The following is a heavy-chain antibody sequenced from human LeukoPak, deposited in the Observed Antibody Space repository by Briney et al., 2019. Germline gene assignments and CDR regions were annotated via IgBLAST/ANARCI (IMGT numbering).Heavy chain of an antibody. D-gene: IGHD5-18*01. CDR1: GGSISGANLY. CDR3: ARGYTYGHGAMFDY. V-gene: IGHV4-61*02. J-gene: IGHJ4*02. Sequence: PSETLSLTCTVSGGSISGANLYWTWFRHPPGKALEWFGRVHSGGSTDFNPSLKSRVLISLDTSKNQFSLRLSSVTAADTAVYYCARGYTYGHGAMFDYWGQGTLVTVSP. CDR2: VHSGGST.